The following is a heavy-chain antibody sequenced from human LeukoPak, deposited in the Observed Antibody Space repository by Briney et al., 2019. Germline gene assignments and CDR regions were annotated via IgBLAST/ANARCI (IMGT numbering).Heavy chain of an antibody. J-gene: IGHJ4*02. CDR2: ISSGDSST. Sequence: GGSLRLSCEASGFTFTTYAMGWVRQAPGKGLQWVSGISSGDSSTYYTDSVKGRFTISRDNSKNTLYLQINSLRAEDTAVYYCAKCMSGSGVCLNFDSWGQGILVTVSS. CDR3: AKCMSGSGVCLNFDS. D-gene: IGHD2-21*02. CDR1: GFTFTTYA. V-gene: IGHV3-23*01.